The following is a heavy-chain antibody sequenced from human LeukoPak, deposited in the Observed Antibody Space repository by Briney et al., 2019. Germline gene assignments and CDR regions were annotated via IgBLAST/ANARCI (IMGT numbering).Heavy chain of an antibody. D-gene: IGHD4-17*01. CDR3: ARGGGDYYRPFDY. J-gene: IGHJ4*02. V-gene: IGHV4-30-2*01. Sequence: PSETLSLTCAVSGGSISSGGYSWSWIRQPPGKGLEWIGYIYHSGSTYYNPSLKSRVTISVDRSKNQFSLKLSSVTAADTAVYYCARGGGDYYRPFDYWGQGTLVTVSS. CDR2: IYHSGST. CDR1: GGSISSGGYS.